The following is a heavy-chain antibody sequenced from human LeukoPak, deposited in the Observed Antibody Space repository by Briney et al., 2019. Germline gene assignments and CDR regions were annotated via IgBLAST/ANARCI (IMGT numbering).Heavy chain of an antibody. CDR1: GFTFSSYE. J-gene: IGHJ4*02. D-gene: IGHD2-15*01. Sequence: GGSLRLSCPASGFTFSSYEMNWVRQAPGKGLEWVSYISSSGSTIYYADSVKGRFTISRDNAKNSLYLQMNSLRAEDTAVYYCAKGYCSGGSCALDYWGQGTLVTVSS. CDR3: AKGYCSGGSCALDY. V-gene: IGHV3-48*03. CDR2: ISSSGSTI.